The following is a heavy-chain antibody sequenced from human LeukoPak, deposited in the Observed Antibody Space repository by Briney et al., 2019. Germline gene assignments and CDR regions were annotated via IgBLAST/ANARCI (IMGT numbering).Heavy chain of an antibody. Sequence: AASVKVSCKASGYTFTSYDINWVRQATGQGLEWMGWMNPNSGNTGCAQKFQGRVTMTRNTSISTAYMELSSLRSEDTAVYYCARVEAAAGTYYYYGMDVWGQGTTVTVSS. CDR3: ARVEAAAGTYYYYGMDV. J-gene: IGHJ6*02. V-gene: IGHV1-8*01. CDR2: MNPNSGNT. CDR1: GYTFTSYD. D-gene: IGHD6-13*01.